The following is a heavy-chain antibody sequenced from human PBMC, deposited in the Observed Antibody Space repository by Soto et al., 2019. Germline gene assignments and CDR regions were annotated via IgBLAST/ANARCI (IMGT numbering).Heavy chain of an antibody. CDR3: ARHYRTGLEMATIMDY. J-gene: IGHJ4*02. Sequence: QLQLQESGPGLVKPSETLSLTCTVSGGSISSSSYYWGWIRQPPGKGLEWIGSVYYSGSTYYNPSLKSRVTISVDTSKNQFSLKLSSVTAADTAVYYCARHYRTGLEMATIMDYWGQGTLVTVSS. V-gene: IGHV4-39*01. CDR1: GGSISSSSYY. D-gene: IGHD5-12*01. CDR2: VYYSGST.